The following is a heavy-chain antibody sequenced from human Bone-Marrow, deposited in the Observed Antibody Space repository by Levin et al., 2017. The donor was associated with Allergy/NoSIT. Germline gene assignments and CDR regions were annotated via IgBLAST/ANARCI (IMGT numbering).Heavy chain of an antibody. D-gene: IGHD3-10*01. CDR2: IYYSENT. CDR3: AREHGSGSYGY. J-gene: IGHJ4*02. Sequence: SQTLSLTCTVSGGFVSSYYWSWIRQPPGKGLEWIGYIYYSENTNYNPSLKSRVTISLDTSKNQFSLKLTSVTAADTAVYYCAREHGSGSYGYWGQGILVTVSS. V-gene: IGHV4-59*02. CDR1: GGFVSSYY.